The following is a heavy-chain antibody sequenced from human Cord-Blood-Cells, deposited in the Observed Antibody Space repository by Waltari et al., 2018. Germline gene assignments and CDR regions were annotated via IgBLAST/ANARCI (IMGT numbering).Heavy chain of an antibody. V-gene: IGHV1-2*02. CDR2: INANSGGT. D-gene: IGHD6-19*01. CDR3: AAYSSGWYGLY. Sequence: QVQLVQSGAEVKKPGASVKVSCKASGYTFTGYYMHWVRQAPGQGLEWMGWINANSGGTNYAQKFQGRVTMTRETSISTAYMELGRLGSDDTAVYYCAAYSSGWYGLYWGQGTLVTVSS. J-gene: IGHJ4*02. CDR1: GYTFTGYY.